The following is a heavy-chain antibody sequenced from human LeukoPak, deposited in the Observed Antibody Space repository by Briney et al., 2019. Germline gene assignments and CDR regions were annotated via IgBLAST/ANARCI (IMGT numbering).Heavy chain of an antibody. CDR1: GYTFTDYY. Sequence: ASVKVSCKASGYTFTDYYIHWVRQAPGQGLEWMGRVNPNSGGTNYAQKFQGRVTMTRDTSINTAYMDLSRLRSDDTAVYYCARSRNWLPFDYWGQGTLVTVSS. V-gene: IGHV1-2*06. D-gene: IGHD1-1*01. CDR2: VNPNSGGT. CDR3: ARSRNWLPFDY. J-gene: IGHJ4*02.